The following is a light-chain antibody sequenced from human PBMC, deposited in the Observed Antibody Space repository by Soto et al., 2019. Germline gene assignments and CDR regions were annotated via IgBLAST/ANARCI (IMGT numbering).Light chain of an antibody. J-gene: IGKJ5*01. CDR3: QQRHMWPIT. CDR2: GAS. Sequence: EIMMTQSPDTLSVSPGESAPLSCRASQRVYSNLAWYQQRPGQAPRLLIYGASTRATGVPARFSGRGSGTEFTLTISSLQSEDSAVYYCQQRHMWPITFGQGTRLEIK. V-gene: IGKV3-15*01. CDR1: QRVYSN.